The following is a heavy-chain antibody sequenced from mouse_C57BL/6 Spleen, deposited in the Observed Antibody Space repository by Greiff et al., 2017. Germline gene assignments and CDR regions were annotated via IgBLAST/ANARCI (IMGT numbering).Heavy chain of an antibody. Sequence: QVQLQQSGPELVKPGASVKISCKASGYAFSSSWMNWVKQRPGKGLEWIGRIYPGDGDTNYNGKFKGKATLTADKSSSTAYMQLSSLTSEDSAVYFCAREFYYGYDGDYFDYWGQGTTLTVSS. CDR3: AREFYYGYDGDYFDY. CDR2: IYPGDGDT. J-gene: IGHJ2*01. D-gene: IGHD2-2*01. V-gene: IGHV1-82*01. CDR1: GYAFSSSW.